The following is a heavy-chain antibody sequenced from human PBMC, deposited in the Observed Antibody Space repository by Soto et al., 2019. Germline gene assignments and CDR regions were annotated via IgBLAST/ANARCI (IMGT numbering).Heavy chain of an antibody. V-gene: IGHV4-59*08. CDR1: GGSISSYY. CDR3: ARHYGVGILYNPQAAFDI. J-gene: IGHJ3*02. D-gene: IGHD2-8*01. CDR2: IYYSGST. Sequence: SETLSLTCTVSGGSISSYYWSWIRQPPGKGLEWIGYIYYSGSTNYNPSLKSRVTISVDTSKNQFSLKLSSVTAADTAVYYCARHYGVGILYNPQAAFDIWGQGTMVTVSS.